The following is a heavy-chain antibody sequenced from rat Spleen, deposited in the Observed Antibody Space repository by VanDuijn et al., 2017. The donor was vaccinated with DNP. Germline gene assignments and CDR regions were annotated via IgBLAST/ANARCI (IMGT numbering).Heavy chain of an antibody. Sequence: QVQLKESGPGLVQPSQTLSLTCPVSGFSLTSYHVHWVRQPPGKGLEWMGRIQSGGSTDYNSALKSRLSISRDTSKSQVFLKMNSVQTEDTAMYFCARFGYWGQGVMVTVSS. D-gene: IGHD4-6*01. CDR1: GFSLTSYH. J-gene: IGHJ2*01. CDR2: IQSGGST. CDR3: ARFGY. V-gene: IGHV2-27*01.